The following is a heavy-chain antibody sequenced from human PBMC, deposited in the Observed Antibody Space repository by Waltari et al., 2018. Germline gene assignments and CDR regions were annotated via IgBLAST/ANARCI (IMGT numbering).Heavy chain of an antibody. Sequence: QVQLVQSGAEVKKPGSSVKVSCKASGGTFSSYSISWVRTAPGQGLEWMGGIIPIFGTANYAQKFQGRVTITADESTSTAYMELSSLRYEDTAVYYCARERGITIFGVVIRDAFDIWGQGTMVTVSS. CDR3: ARERGITIFGVVIRDAFDI. V-gene: IGHV1-69*12. D-gene: IGHD3-3*01. CDR1: GGTFSSYS. J-gene: IGHJ3*02. CDR2: IIPIFGTA.